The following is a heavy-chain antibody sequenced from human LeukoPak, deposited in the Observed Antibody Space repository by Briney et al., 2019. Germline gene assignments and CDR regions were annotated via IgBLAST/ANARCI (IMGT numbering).Heavy chain of an antibody. CDR2: IKQDGSEK. J-gene: IGHJ6*02. Sequence: GGSLRLSCAASGFTFSSYAMSWVRQAPGKGLEWVANIKQDGSEKYYVDSVKGRFTISRDNAKNSLYLQMNSLRAEDTAVYYCAREARPAYYYYYGMDVWGQGTTVTVSS. CDR1: GFTFSSYA. D-gene: IGHD6-6*01. CDR3: AREARPAYYYYYGMDV. V-gene: IGHV3-7*01.